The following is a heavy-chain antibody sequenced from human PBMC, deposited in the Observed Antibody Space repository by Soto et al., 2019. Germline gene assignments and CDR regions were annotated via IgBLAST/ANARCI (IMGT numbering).Heavy chain of an antibody. CDR1: GYSFTSYW. D-gene: IGHD6-13*01. J-gene: IGHJ5*02. V-gene: IGHV5-10-1*01. Sequence: GESLKISCKASGYSFTSYWISWVRQMPGKGLERMGRIDPSDSSTNYSPSFQGHVTISADKSISTAYLQWSSLKASDTAMYYCARDLAAAGPSDPWGQGTLVTVSS. CDR2: IDPSDSST. CDR3: ARDLAAAGPSDP.